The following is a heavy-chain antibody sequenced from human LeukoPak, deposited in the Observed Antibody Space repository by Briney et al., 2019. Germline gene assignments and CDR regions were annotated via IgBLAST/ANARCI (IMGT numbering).Heavy chain of an antibody. V-gene: IGHV1-46*01. CDR2: INPSGGST. D-gene: IGHD3-3*01. Sequence: ASVKVSCKASGYTFTSYYMHWVRQAPGQGLEWMGIINPSGGSTSYAQKFQGRVTMTRDTSTSTVYMELSSLRSEDTAVYYCARGPIGYYDFWSGYPDYWAREPWSPSPQ. CDR1: GYTFTSYY. J-gene: IGHJ4*02. CDR3: ARGPIGYYDFWSGYPDY.